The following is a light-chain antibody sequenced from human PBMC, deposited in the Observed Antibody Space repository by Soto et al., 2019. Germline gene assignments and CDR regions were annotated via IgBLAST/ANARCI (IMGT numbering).Light chain of an antibody. CDR2: DAS. V-gene: IGKV3D-20*01. CDR3: QQYGSSPWT. Sequence: EILLTQSPGTLSLSPGERATLSCLSSQSVSSNYLAWYQQKPGLAPRLLIYDASRRATGIPDRFSGSGSGTDFILSISRLEPEDFAVYYCQQYGSSPWTFGQGTKVDIK. CDR1: QSVSSNY. J-gene: IGKJ1*01.